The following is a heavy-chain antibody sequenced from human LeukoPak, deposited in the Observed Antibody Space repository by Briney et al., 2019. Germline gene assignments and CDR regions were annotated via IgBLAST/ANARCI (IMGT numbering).Heavy chain of an antibody. Sequence: ASVKVSCKASVYTFTGYYVHWVRQAPGQGLEWMGRISPNSGDTNYAQKFQGRVTMTRDTSSSTAYMELSRLRSDDTAVYYCARSGVDTYGLQASGDFDYWGQGILVTVSS. CDR1: VYTFTGYY. CDR3: ARSGVDTYGLQASGDFDY. J-gene: IGHJ4*02. V-gene: IGHV1-2*06. CDR2: ISPNSGDT. D-gene: IGHD5-18*01.